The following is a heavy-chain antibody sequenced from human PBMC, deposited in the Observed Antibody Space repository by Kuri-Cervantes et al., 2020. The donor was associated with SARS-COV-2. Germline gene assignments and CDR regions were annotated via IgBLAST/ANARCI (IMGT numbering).Heavy chain of an antibody. Sequence: GESLKISCAASGSTFSSYGMHWVRQAPGKGLEWVAVIWYDGSNKYYADSMKGRFTISRDNAKNSLYLQMYSLRAEDTAVYYCARDFEAAAGIYYFDYWGQGTLVTVSS. D-gene: IGHD6-13*01. V-gene: IGHV3-33*01. CDR3: ARDFEAAAGIYYFDY. J-gene: IGHJ4*02. CDR1: GSTFSSYG. CDR2: IWYDGSNK.